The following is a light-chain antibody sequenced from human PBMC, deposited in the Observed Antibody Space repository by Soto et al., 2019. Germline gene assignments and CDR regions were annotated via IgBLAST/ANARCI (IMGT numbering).Light chain of an antibody. J-gene: IGKJ1*01. CDR2: GAS. CDR1: QSISSN. V-gene: IGKV3-15*01. Sequence: EIVMTQSPVTLSVSPGERATLSCRASQSISSNLAWYQHKPGRAPRLLIFGASTRATDVPARFSGSGSGTEFTLTISSLQSEDFAVYYCLQHNNWPRTFGQGTKVEVK. CDR3: LQHNNWPRT.